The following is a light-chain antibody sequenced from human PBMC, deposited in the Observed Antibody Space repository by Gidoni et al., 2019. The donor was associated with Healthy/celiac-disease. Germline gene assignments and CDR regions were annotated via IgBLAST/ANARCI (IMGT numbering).Light chain of an antibody. Sequence: HWYQQFPGTAPKVVMFDNTKRPSGVPDRFSGSKSGTSASLAIAGLQADDEGDYYCQSYDNNLNGPVFGGGTKLTVL. J-gene: IGLJ3*02. CDR3: QSYDNNLNGPV. V-gene: IGLV1-40*01. CDR2: DNT.